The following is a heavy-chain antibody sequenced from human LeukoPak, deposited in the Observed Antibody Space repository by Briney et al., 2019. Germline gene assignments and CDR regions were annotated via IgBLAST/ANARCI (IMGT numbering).Heavy chain of an antibody. Sequence: GGSLRLTCAASGFTFSSYGMSWVRQAPGKGLEWVSAISGSGGSTYYADSVKGRFTISRDNSKNTLYLQMNSLRAEDTAVYYCAKDRFVLLWFGEFHPDFDYWGQGTLVTVSS. CDR3: AKDRFVLLWFGEFHPDFDY. J-gene: IGHJ4*02. V-gene: IGHV3-23*01. CDR2: ISGSGGST. CDR1: GFTFSSYG. D-gene: IGHD3-10*01.